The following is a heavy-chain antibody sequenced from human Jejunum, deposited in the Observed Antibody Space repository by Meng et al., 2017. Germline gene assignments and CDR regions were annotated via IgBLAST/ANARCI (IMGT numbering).Heavy chain of an antibody. J-gene: IGHJ4*02. CDR1: GFTFIDYY. Sequence: GGSLRLSCAASGFTFIDYYMSWIRQAPGKGLEWVSYMSSGGTTIYYADSVKGRFTISRDNAENSLSLQMNSLRAEDTAVYYCARTYWRYCTGGSCSYYNYWARG. CDR2: MSSGGTTI. V-gene: IGHV3-11*04. D-gene: IGHD2-15*01. CDR3: ARTYWRYCTGGSCSYYNY.